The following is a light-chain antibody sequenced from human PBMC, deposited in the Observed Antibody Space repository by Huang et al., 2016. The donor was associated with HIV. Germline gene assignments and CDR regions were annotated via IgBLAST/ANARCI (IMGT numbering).Light chain of an antibody. CDR3: QQYNNWPPIT. CDR2: GAS. J-gene: IGKJ5*01. Sequence: EIVMTQSPATLSVSPGERATLSCRASQSVSSYLAWYQHKPGQAPRLLISGASTRATDSPARFSGSGSGTDFTLTISSLQSEDFAIYYCQQYNNWPPITFGQGTRLEIK. V-gene: IGKV3-15*01. CDR1: QSVSSY.